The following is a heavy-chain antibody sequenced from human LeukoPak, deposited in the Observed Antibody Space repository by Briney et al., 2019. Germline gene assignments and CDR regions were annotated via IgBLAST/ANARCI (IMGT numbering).Heavy chain of an antibody. V-gene: IGHV4-61*02. D-gene: IGHD1-7*01. Sequence: SETLSLTCTVSGDSSSSGNYYWSWIRQPAGKGLEWIGRIYTSGSTNYNPSLKSRFTISLDTSKNRFSLKLSSVTAADTAMYYCAGVIGNYDGRLDYWGQGTLVTVSS. J-gene: IGHJ4*02. CDR2: IYTSGST. CDR3: AGVIGNYDGRLDY. CDR1: GDSSSSGNYY.